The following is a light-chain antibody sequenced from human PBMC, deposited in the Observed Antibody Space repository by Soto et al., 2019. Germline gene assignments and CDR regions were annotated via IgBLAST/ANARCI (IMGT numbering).Light chain of an antibody. CDR2: GAS. V-gene: IGKV3-20*01. Sequence: EIVLTQSPGTLSLSPGERATLSCRASQSVSSSYLAWYQQKPGQAPRLLIYGASSRATRIPARVSGSRSGRAFTVTISRVDYYDFAVYYCKQYGSLPWTFGQGTKV. CDR3: KQYGSLPWT. CDR1: QSVSSSY. J-gene: IGKJ1*01.